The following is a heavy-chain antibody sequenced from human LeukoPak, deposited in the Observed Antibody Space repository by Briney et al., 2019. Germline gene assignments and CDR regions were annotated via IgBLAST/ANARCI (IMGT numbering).Heavy chain of an antibody. D-gene: IGHD5-24*01. J-gene: IGHJ4*02. Sequence: SVKVSCXASGGTFSSYAISWVRLAPGQGLEWMGGIIPIFGTANYAQKFQGRVTITTDESTSTAYMELSSLRSEDTAVYYCARMLWRDGYNFPYWGQGTLVTVSS. CDR3: ARMLWRDGYNFPY. CDR1: GGTFSSYA. V-gene: IGHV1-69*05. CDR2: IIPIFGTA.